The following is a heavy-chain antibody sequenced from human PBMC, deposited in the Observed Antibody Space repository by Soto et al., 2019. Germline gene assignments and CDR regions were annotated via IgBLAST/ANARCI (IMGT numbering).Heavy chain of an antibody. J-gene: IGHJ6*02. CDR1: GYTFTSYY. CDR3: ARDLYYDFWSGYYRYYYYGMDV. Sequence: QVQLVQSGAEVKKPGASVKVSCKASGYTFTSYYMHWVRQAPGQGLEWMGIINPSGGSTSYAQKFQGRVTMTRDTSTSTVYMELSSLRSEDTAVYYCARDLYYDFWSGYYRYYYYGMDVWGQGTTVTVSS. V-gene: IGHV1-46*01. D-gene: IGHD3-3*01. CDR2: INPSGGST.